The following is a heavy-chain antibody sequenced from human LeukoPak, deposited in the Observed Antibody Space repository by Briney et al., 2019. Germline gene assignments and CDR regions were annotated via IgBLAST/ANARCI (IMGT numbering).Heavy chain of an antibody. CDR1: GYTFTSYY. D-gene: IGHD1-7*01. CDR3: ARVRLELRQKISNYGMDV. Sequence: ASVKVSCKASGYTFTSYYMHWVRQAPGQGLEWMGIINPSGGSTSYAQKFQGRVTMTRDTSTSTVYMELSSLRSEDTAVYYCARVRLELRQKISNYGMDVWGQGTTVTVSS. CDR2: INPSGGST. J-gene: IGHJ6*02. V-gene: IGHV1-46*01.